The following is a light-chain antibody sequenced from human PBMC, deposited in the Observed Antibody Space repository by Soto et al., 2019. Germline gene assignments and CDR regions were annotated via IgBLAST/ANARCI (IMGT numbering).Light chain of an antibody. CDR2: DAY. CDR3: QQYGTYLWT. J-gene: IGKJ1*01. V-gene: IGKV1-5*01. CDR1: QSISSW. Sequence: DTQITQSPSTLSAAVGDRVTSTFRASQSISSWLAWFQQKPGKAPKLLMYDAYSLESGVTSRFSGSGSGTEFTLTISSLQPDDFATYYCQQYGTYLWTFGQGTKVDIK.